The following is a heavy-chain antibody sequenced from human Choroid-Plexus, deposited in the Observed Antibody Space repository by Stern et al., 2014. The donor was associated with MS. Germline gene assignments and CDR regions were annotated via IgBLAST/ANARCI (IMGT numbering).Heavy chain of an antibody. Sequence: VQLVQSGGGVVQPGRHLRLSCVASGFTLGSCAMHWVRQAPGKGLEGVAGVSYDGSNKYYADSVKGRFTISRDNSQNTLYMQMSSLRPEDTAVYYCAKDRQYLTYFFDHWGQGSLVTVSS. CDR3: AKDRQYLTYFFDH. V-gene: IGHV3-30*18. D-gene: IGHD2/OR15-2a*01. CDR2: VSYDGSNK. J-gene: IGHJ5*02. CDR1: GFTLGSCA.